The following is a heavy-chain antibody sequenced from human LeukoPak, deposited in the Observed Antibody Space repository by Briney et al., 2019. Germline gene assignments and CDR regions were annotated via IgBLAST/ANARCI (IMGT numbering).Heavy chain of an antibody. V-gene: IGHV4-59*01. Sequence: PSETLSLTCTVSGGYISSYYWSWIRQPPGKGLEWIGYIYYSGSTNYNPSLKSRVTISVDTSKNQFSLKLSSVTAADTAVYYCARWGDSDAFDIWGQGTMVTVSS. CDR1: GGYISSYY. J-gene: IGHJ3*02. D-gene: IGHD3-16*01. CDR2: IYYSGST. CDR3: ARWGDSDAFDI.